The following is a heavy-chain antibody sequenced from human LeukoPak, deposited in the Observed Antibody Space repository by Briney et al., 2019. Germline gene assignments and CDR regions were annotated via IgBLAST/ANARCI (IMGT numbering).Heavy chain of an antibody. CDR3: AGGLGYARSY. V-gene: IGHV3-30*03. CDR1: GFTFSNYD. J-gene: IGHJ4*02. Sequence: GRSLRLSCAASGFTFSNYDMHWVRQAPGKGLEWVAVISYDGTNKYYADSVKGRFTISRDNSKNTLYLQMDSLRVEDTAVYYCAGGLGYARSYWGQGTLVTVSS. D-gene: IGHD2-2*01. CDR2: ISYDGTNK.